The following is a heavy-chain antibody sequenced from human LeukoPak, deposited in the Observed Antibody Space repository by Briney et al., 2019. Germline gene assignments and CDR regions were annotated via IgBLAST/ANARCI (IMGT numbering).Heavy chain of an antibody. CDR3: ARSQNGSLDY. Sequence: GGSLRLSCAASGFTFRNYWMHWVRQGPGKGLVWVSRIKPDGSFTTYADSVKGRFTVSRDNAKDTLYLQVNSLRVDDTAVYYCARSQNGSLDYWGQGTLVTVSS. J-gene: IGHJ4*02. CDR1: GFTFRNYW. D-gene: IGHD1-26*01. CDR2: IKPDGSFT. V-gene: IGHV3-74*01.